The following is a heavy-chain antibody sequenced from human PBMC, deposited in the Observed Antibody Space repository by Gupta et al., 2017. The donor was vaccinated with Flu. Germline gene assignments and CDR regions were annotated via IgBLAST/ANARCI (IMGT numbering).Heavy chain of an antibody. D-gene: IGHD4-17*01. Sequence: EVQLVESGGGLVQPGGSLRLSCGACGFTLSDYWMSWVRQAPGKGPELVANINRDGSVINYMDFVRGRFTISRDNAKNAVYFQMNSLRVDDTAVYYCARDVGSGDYDSWGQGTLVTVSS. J-gene: IGHJ5*01. CDR1: GFTLSDYW. CDR3: ARDVGSGDYDS. CDR2: INRDGSVI. V-gene: IGHV3-7*01.